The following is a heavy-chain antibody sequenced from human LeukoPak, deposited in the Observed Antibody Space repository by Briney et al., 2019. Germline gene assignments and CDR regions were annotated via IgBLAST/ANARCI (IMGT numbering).Heavy chain of an antibody. CDR2: IYYSGST. V-gene: IGHV4-59*01. CDR3: ARVYYSSSYDYWYFDL. J-gene: IGHJ2*01. CDR1: GGSIRNYY. Sequence: PSETLSLTCTVSGGSIRNYYWSWIRQPPGKGLEWIGYIYYSGSTNYNPSPKSRVTISVDTSKNQFSLKLSSVTAADTAVYYCARVYYSSSYDYWYFDLWGRGTLVTVSS. D-gene: IGHD6-13*01.